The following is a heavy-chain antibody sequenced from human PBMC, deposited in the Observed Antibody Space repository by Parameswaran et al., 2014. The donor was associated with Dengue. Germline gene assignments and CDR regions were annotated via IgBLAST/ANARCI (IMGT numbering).Heavy chain of an antibody. CDR3: ARYSGTYYVY. D-gene: IGHD1-26*01. Sequence: PGKGLEWIGYIYSSGSTNYNPSLKSRVTISVDTSKNQFSLKLSSVTAADTAVYYCARYSGTYYVYWGQGTPGHRLL. J-gene: IGHJ4*02. CDR2: IYSSGST. V-gene: IGHV4-59*13.